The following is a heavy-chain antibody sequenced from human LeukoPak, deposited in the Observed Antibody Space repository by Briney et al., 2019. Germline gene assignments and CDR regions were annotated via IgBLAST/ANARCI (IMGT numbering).Heavy chain of an antibody. V-gene: IGHV4-4*07. D-gene: IGHD3-22*01. CDR2: IYATGTT. CDR1: GGSMDNSY. Sequence: SETLSLTCSVSGGSMDNSYWNWIRQPAGKGLEWIGRIYATGTTDYNPSLRSRVTMSLDTSVNQFSLRLSSVTAADTAVYFCARDKAVDSDISGYYYNRGLDCWGQETLVTVSS. CDR3: ARDKAVDSDISGYYYNRGLDC. J-gene: IGHJ4*02.